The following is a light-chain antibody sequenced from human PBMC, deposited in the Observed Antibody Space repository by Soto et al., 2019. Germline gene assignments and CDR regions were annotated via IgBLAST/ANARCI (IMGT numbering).Light chain of an antibody. Sequence: QSVLTQPPSASGTPGQRVTISCSGSSSNIGSNTVNWYQQLRGTAPKLLIDSNNQRPSGVPDRFSDSKSGTSASLAISGLQYEDEADYYCAAWDDSLNGPVFGGGTKLTVL. CDR3: AAWDDSLNGPV. V-gene: IGLV1-44*01. CDR1: SSNIGSNT. J-gene: IGLJ2*01. CDR2: SNN.